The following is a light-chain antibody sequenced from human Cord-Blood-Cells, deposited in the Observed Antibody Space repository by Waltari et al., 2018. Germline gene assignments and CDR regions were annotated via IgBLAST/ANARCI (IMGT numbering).Light chain of an antibody. CDR2: DVS. CDR3: QAWDSSTNYV. Sequence: QSALTQPASVSGSPGQSTTISCTRTSSYLGGYNYVSWYQQHPGKAPNLMIYDVSKRPSGIPERFSGSNSGNTATLTISGTQAMDEADYYCQAWDSSTNYVFGTGTKVTVL. V-gene: IGLV2-14*01. CDR1: SSYLGGYNY. J-gene: IGLJ1*01.